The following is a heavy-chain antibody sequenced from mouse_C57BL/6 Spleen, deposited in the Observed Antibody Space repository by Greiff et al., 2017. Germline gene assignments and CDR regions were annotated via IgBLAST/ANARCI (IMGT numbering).Heavy chain of an antibody. CDR1: GYTFTSYW. V-gene: IGHV1-5*01. CDR2: IYPGNSDT. CDR3: TREGDSSGYDAY. Sequence: EVKLQQSGTVLARPGASVKMSCKTSGYTFTSYWLHWVKQRPGQGLEWIGAIYPGNSDTSYNQKLKGKAKLTAVTSASTAYMELSSLTNEDSAVYYCTREGDSSGYDAYWGQGTLVTVSA. D-gene: IGHD3-2*02. J-gene: IGHJ3*01.